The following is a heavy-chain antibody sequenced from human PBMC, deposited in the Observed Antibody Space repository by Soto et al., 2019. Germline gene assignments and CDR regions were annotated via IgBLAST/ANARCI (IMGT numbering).Heavy chain of an antibody. CDR1: GDSISNSAYY. J-gene: IGHJ4*02. Sequence: QVQLQESGPGLVKPSQTLSLTCTVSGDSISNSAYYWSWIRQHPEKGLEWMGYIYYRGSTYYNPSLKSRVTISVDTSKNQFSLKLDSVTAADTAVYYCARVVDNYGHYYFDYWGQGILVTVSS. V-gene: IGHV4-31*03. CDR3: ARVVDNYGHYYFDY. CDR2: IYYRGST. D-gene: IGHD5-18*01.